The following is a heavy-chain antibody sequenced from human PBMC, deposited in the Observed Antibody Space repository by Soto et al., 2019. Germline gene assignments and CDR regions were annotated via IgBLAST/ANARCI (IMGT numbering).Heavy chain of an antibody. CDR3: ARGKMATTHYFDY. CDR2: IIPIFGTA. CDR1: VGSFSSYA. J-gene: IGHJ4*02. Sequence: GASAKVTCDSSVGSFSSYAISWVRQAHGQGLEWMGGIIPIFGTANYAQKFQGRVTITADESTSTAYMELSSLRSEDTAVYYCARGKMATTHYFDYWGQGTLVTVSS. V-gene: IGHV1-69*01. D-gene: IGHD1-1*01.